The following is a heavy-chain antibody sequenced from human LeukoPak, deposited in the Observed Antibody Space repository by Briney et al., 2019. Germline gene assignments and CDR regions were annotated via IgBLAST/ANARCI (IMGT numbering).Heavy chain of an antibody. Sequence: SVKVSCKASGGTFSSYAISWVRQAPGQGLEWMGGIIPIFGTANYAQKFQGRVTMTRDTSTSTVYMELSSLRSEDTAVYYCARDSVQTYYGSGSNFDYWGQGTLVTVSS. CDR2: IIPIFGTA. J-gene: IGHJ4*02. D-gene: IGHD3-10*01. CDR1: GGTFSSYA. V-gene: IGHV1-69*05. CDR3: ARDSVQTYYGSGSNFDY.